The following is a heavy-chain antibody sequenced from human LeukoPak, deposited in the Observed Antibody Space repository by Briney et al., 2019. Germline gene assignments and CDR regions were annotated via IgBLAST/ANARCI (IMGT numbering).Heavy chain of an antibody. D-gene: IGHD3/OR15-3a*01. V-gene: IGHV3-9*01. CDR2: ISWNSGLI. Sequence: PGGSLRLSCAASGFTFDEYAMHWVRQAPGKGLEWASGISWNSGLIDYADSVKGRFTISRDNAKNSLYLQMNSLKAEDTAFYYCAKVGIFGLVTYYFDYWGQGTLVTVSS. CDR3: AKVGIFGLVTYYFDY. J-gene: IGHJ4*02. CDR1: GFTFDEYA.